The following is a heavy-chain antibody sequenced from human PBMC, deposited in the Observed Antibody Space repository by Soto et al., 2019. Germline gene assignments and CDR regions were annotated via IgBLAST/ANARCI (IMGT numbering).Heavy chain of an antibody. CDR2: ISSSSSYI. J-gene: IGHJ6*02. D-gene: IGHD3-9*01. V-gene: IGHV3-21*01. CDR3: ARDIVNLLTCYYPLDV. CDR1: GFTFSSYS. Sequence: EVQLVESGGGLVKPGGSLRLSCAASGFTFSSYSMNWVRQAPGKGLEWVSSISSSSSYIYYADSVKGRFTISRDNAMYSLVLQRTSLGVVVTAVYYCARDIVNLLTCYYPLDVWGQGTTVTISS.